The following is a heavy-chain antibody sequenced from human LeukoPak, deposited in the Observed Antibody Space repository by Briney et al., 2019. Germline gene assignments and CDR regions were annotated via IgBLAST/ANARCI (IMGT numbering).Heavy chain of an antibody. Sequence: GGSLRLSCAASGFTFSSYGMHWVRQAPGKGLEWVAFIRYDGSNKYYADSVKGRFTISRDNSKNTLYLQMNSLRAEDTAVYYCAKDHTGYGYGPEYFQHWGQGTLVTVSS. CDR3: AKDHTGYGYGPEYFQH. J-gene: IGHJ1*01. D-gene: IGHD5-18*01. CDR1: GFTFSSYG. V-gene: IGHV3-30*02. CDR2: IRYDGSNK.